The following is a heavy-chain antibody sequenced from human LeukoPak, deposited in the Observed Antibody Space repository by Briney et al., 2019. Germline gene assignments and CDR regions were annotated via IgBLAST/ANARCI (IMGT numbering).Heavy chain of an antibody. CDR1: GFTFSSYA. CDR3: AKDPSRITIFGVDSNWFDP. Sequence: GGSLRLSCAASGFTFSSYAMSWVRQAPGKGLEWVSAISGSGDSTYYADSVKGRFTISRDNSKNTLYLQMNSLRAEDTAVYYCAKDPSRITIFGVDSNWFDPWGQGTLVTVSS. V-gene: IGHV3-23*01. J-gene: IGHJ5*02. D-gene: IGHD3-3*01. CDR2: ISGSGDST.